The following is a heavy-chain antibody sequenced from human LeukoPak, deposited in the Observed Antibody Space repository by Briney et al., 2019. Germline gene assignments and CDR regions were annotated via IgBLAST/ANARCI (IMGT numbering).Heavy chain of an antibody. V-gene: IGHV3-23*01. CDR1: GFTFSNYP. CDR2: ISGSGGSI. CDR3: AKRPNYDILTGLGDYYYYMDV. Sequence: PGGYLRLSCSAYGFTFSNYPMGWVPQAPGKGLEWVPAISGSGGSIDYADSVKGRFTISRDNSKNTLYLQMNSLRAEDTAVYYCAKRPNYDILTGLGDYYYYMDVWGKGTTVTVSS. J-gene: IGHJ6*03. D-gene: IGHD3-9*01.